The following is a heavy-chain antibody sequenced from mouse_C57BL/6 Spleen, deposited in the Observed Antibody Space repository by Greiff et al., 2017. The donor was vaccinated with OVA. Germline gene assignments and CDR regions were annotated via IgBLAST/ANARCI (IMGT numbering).Heavy chain of an antibody. Sequence: EVQLQQSGAELVKPGASVKLSCTASGFTIKDYYMHWVKQRTEQGLEWIGRIDPEDGETKYAPQFQGKATITADTSSNTAYLQLSSLTSEDTAVYYCARSNGNYFDYWGQGTTLTVSS. J-gene: IGHJ2*01. D-gene: IGHD2-1*01. CDR3: ARSNGNYFDY. CDR1: GFTIKDYY. CDR2: IDPEDGET. V-gene: IGHV14-2*01.